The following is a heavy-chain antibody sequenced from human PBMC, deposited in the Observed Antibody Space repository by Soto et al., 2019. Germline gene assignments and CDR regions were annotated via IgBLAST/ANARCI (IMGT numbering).Heavy chain of an antibody. J-gene: IGHJ4*02. CDR3: ARRYGDYFDY. Sequence: SETLSLTCSVSGGSVSSGGYYWSWIRQPPGKGLEWIAYIYYSGYTYSNPSLKSRVTISVDTSKNQFSLKLSSVTAADTAVYYCARRYGDYFDYWGQGTLVTVSS. CDR2: IYYSGYT. CDR1: GGSVSSGGYY. D-gene: IGHD4-17*01. V-gene: IGHV4-30-4*01.